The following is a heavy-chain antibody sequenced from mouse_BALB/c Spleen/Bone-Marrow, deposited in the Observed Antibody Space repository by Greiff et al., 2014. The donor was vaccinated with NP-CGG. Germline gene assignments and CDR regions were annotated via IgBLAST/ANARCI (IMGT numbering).Heavy chain of an antibody. CDR1: GFNIKDYY. D-gene: IGHD1-2*01. Sequence: EVQVVESGAELVRSGASVKLSCTASGFNIKDYYMHWVKQRPEQGLEWIGWIDPENGDTEYAPKFQGKATMTADTSSNTAYLQLSSLTSEDTAVYYCNARGDYGFDYFDYWGQGTTLTVSS. CDR3: NARGDYGFDYFDY. V-gene: IGHV14-4*02. CDR2: IDPENGDT. J-gene: IGHJ2*01.